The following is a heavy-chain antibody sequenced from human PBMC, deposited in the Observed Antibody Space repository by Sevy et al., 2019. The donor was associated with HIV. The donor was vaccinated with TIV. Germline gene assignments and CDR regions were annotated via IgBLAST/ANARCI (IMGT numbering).Heavy chain of an antibody. CDR1: GGSITSLY. D-gene: IGHD1-26*01. Sequence: SETLSLTCTVSGGSITSLYWNWIRQPPGKGLEWIANIYYNSHINYNPSLKSRVTLSLDTSKNQFSLRLSSVTAADMAMYYCAGENAWGRGYSWGQGTLVTVSS. CDR2: IYYNSHI. V-gene: IGHV4-59*08. CDR3: AGENAWGRGYS. J-gene: IGHJ4*02.